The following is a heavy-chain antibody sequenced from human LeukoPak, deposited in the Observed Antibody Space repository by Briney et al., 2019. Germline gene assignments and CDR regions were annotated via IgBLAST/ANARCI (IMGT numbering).Heavy chain of an antibody. J-gene: IGHJ5*02. D-gene: IGHD2-2*02. V-gene: IGHV1-2*02. Sequence: GASVKVSCKASGYTFTGYYMHWVGQAPGQGLEWMGWINPNSGGTNYAQKFQGRVTMTRDTSISTAYMELSRLRSDDTAVYYCARDRDYCSSTSCYTNWFDPWGQGTLVTVSS. CDR1: GYTFTGYY. CDR3: ARDRDYCSSTSCYTNWFDP. CDR2: INPNSGGT.